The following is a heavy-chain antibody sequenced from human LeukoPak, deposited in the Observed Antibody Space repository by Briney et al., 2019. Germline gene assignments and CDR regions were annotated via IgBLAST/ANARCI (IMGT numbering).Heavy chain of an antibody. CDR2: IIPIVGTT. CDR1: GGTFSSYA. Sequence: GASVKVSCKASGGTFSSYAFSWVRQAPGQGLEWMGGIIPIVGTTNYAQMFQGRVTITADESTSTAYMELSSLRSEDTAVYYCARGGYYYDSSGYSHPPDYWGQGTLVTVSA. J-gene: IGHJ4*02. D-gene: IGHD3-22*01. CDR3: ARGGYYYDSSGYSHPPDY. V-gene: IGHV1-69*13.